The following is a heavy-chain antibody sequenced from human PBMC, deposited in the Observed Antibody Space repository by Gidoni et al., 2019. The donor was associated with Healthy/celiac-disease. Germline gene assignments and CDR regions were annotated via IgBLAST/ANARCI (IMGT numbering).Heavy chain of an antibody. CDR2: IWYDGSNK. D-gene: IGHD3-22*01. J-gene: IGHJ6*02. V-gene: IGHV3-33*01. CDR1: GFTFSSYG. Sequence: QVQLVESGGGVVQPGRSLRLSCAASGFTFSSYGMHWVRQAPGKGLEWVAVIWYDGSNKYYADSGKGRFTISRDNSKNTLYLQMNSLRAEDTAVYYCARAGDYYDSSGYYNYYGMDVWGQGTTVTVSS. CDR3: ARAGDYYDSSGYYNYYGMDV.